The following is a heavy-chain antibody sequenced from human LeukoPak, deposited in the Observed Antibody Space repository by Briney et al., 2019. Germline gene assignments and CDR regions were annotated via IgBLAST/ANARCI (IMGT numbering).Heavy chain of an antibody. CDR1: GFTFSTYD. Sequence: GGSLRLSCAPSGFTFSTYDMTWVRQAPGRGLEWVSSIRPSGDNTYYGDSVKGRFTISRDNSKNTVYLQMNNMRVDDTAVYYCARVAGWHWFDPWGQGTLVTVSS. J-gene: IGHJ5*02. D-gene: IGHD6-19*01. V-gene: IGHV3-23*01. CDR2: IRPSGDNT. CDR3: ARVAGWHWFDP.